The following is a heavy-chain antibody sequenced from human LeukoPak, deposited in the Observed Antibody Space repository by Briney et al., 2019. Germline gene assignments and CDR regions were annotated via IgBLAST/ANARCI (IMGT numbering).Heavy chain of an antibody. CDR2: INHSGST. J-gene: IGHJ4*02. CDR3: ARGLVGAHGCSDY. Sequence: KPSETLSLTCAVYGGSFSGYYWSWIRQPPEKGLEWIGEINHSGSTNYNPSLKSRVTISVDTSKNQFSLKLSSVTAADTAVYYCARGLVGAHGCSDYWGQGTLVTVSS. CDR1: GGSFSGYY. D-gene: IGHD1-26*01. V-gene: IGHV4-34*01.